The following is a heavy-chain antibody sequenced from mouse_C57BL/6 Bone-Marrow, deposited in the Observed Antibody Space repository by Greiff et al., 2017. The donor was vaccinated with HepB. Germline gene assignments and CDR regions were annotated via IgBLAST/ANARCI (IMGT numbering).Heavy chain of an antibody. CDR2: ISNGGGST. Sequence: EVKVEESGGGLVQPGGSLKLSCAASGFTFSDYYMYWVRQTPEKRLEWVAYISNGGGSTYYPDTVKGRFTISRDNAKNTLYLQMSRLKSEDTAMYYCARHGRAMDYRGQGTSVTVSS. CDR1: GFTFSDYY. CDR3: ARHGRAMDY. J-gene: IGHJ4*01. V-gene: IGHV5-12*01.